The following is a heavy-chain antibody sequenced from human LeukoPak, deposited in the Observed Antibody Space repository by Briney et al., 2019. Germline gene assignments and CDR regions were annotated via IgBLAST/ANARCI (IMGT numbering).Heavy chain of an antibody. CDR1: GFTFSDYY. V-gene: IGHV3-11*04. Sequence: PGGSLRLSCAASGFTFSDYYMSWIRQAPGKGLEWVSYISSSGSTIYYADSVKGRFTISRDNAKNSLYLQMNSLRAEDTAVYYCARVGATYYYDSSGSDTYYFDYWGQGTLVTVSS. CDR3: ARVGATYYYDSSGSDTYYFDY. J-gene: IGHJ4*02. CDR2: ISSSGSTI. D-gene: IGHD3-22*01.